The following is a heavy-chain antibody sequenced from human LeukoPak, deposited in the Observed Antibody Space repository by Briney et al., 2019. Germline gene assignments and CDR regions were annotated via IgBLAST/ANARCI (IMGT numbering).Heavy chain of an antibody. CDR3: ARLKPPYYDFWSGYQNWFDP. J-gene: IGHJ5*02. V-gene: IGHV5-51*01. CDR1: GYSFTDYW. Sequence: GESLKISCKGSGYSFTDYWIGWVRQMPGKGLEWMGIIYPGDSDTRYSPSFQGQVTISADKSISTAYLQWSSLKASDTAMYYCARLKPPYYDFWSGYQNWFDPWGQGTLVTVSS. D-gene: IGHD3-3*01. CDR2: IYPGDSDT.